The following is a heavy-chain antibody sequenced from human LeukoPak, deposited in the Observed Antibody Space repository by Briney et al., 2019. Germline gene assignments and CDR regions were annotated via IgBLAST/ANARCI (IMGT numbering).Heavy chain of an antibody. CDR1: GYSFTSYW. V-gene: IGHV5-51*01. CDR2: IYPGDSDT. D-gene: IGHD3-9*01. J-gene: IGHJ5*02. Sequence: GESLKISCKGSGYSFTSYWIGWVRQMPGKGLEWIGIIYPGDSDTRYSPSFQGQVTISADKSISTAYLQWSSLKASDTAMYYCARHGPDIYLPENWFDPWGQGTLVTVSS. CDR3: ARHGPDIYLPENWFDP.